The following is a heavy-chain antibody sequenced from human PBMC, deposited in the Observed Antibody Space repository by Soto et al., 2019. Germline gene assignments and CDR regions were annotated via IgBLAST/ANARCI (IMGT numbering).Heavy chain of an antibody. CDR3: ARGLSIGRTYYFDY. CDR1: GWSLSGYY. D-gene: IGHD1-1*01. Sequence: SATLSRTCAVYGWSLSGYYWRLIRKPPGKGLEWIGEINHSGSTNYNPSLKSRVTISVDTSKNQFSLKLSSVTAADTAVYYCARGLSIGRTYYFDYWGQGILGTVS. V-gene: IGHV4-34*01. CDR2: INHSGST. J-gene: IGHJ4*02.